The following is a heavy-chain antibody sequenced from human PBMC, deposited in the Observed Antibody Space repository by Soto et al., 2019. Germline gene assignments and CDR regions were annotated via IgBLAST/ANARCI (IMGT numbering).Heavy chain of an antibody. CDR1: GFTFSNFA. Sequence: LRLSCAASGFTFSNFAMCWVRQAPGKGLEWVSALSGSGGHTYYADSVKGRFTISRDNSKNSLYLQMNSLTAEDTAIYYRAKYVDLEFLDYFNFWGQGTLVTVSS. CDR2: LSGSGGHT. V-gene: IGHV3-23*01. D-gene: IGHD1-1*01. CDR3: AKYVDLEFLDYFNF. J-gene: IGHJ4*02.